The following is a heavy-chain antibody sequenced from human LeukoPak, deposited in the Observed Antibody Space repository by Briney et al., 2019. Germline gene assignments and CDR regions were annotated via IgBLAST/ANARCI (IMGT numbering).Heavy chain of an antibody. CDR3: ARDSVVRYYYGSNDLGLDY. Sequence: SETLSLTCTVSGGSISSYYWSWIRQPAGKGLEWIGRIYTSGSTNYNPSLKSRVTMSVDTSKNQFSLKLSSVTAADTAVYYCARDSVVRYYYGSNDLGLDYWGQGTLVTVSS. CDR2: IYTSGST. V-gene: IGHV4-4*07. J-gene: IGHJ4*02. D-gene: IGHD3-22*01. CDR1: GGSISSYY.